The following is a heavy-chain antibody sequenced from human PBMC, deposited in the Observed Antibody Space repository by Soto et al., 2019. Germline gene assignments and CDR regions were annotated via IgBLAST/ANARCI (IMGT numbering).Heavy chain of an antibody. D-gene: IGHD4-17*01. CDR1: GGTFSSHT. J-gene: IGHJ2*01. CDR2: IIPALGTA. V-gene: IGHV1-69*08. CDR3: ARTDFGDYWYFDL. Sequence: QDQLVQSGAEVKKPGSSVKVSCKASGGTFSSHTFSWVRQAPGQGLEWMGRIIPALGTATYAQKFQGRVTSTADESATTVYMELNSLRSEDTAVYYCARTDFGDYWYFDLWGRGTLVTVSS.